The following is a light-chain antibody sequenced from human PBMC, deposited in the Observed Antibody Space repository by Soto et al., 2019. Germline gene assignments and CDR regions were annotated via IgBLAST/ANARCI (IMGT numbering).Light chain of an antibody. CDR1: QSISSN. J-gene: IGKJ1*01. Sequence: EIVMTQSPDTLSVSPGERATLSCRASQSISSNLAWYLQKVGQAPRLLIYGASTRAPGISDRFSGSGSGTDFTLTISRLEPEDFAVYYCQQYGSSPWTFGQGTKVDIK. V-gene: IGKV3-20*01. CDR2: GAS. CDR3: QQYGSSPWT.